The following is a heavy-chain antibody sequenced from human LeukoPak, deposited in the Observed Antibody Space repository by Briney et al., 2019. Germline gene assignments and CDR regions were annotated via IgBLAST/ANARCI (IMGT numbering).Heavy chain of an antibody. V-gene: IGHV5-51*01. D-gene: IGHD6-13*01. Sequence: GESLKISCKGSGYSFTSYWIGWVRPMPGKGLEWMGIIYPGDSDTRYSPSFQGQVTISADKSISTAYPQWSSLKASDTAMYYCARVGVAADPPRNYYYGMDVWGQGTTVTVSS. J-gene: IGHJ6*02. CDR1: GYSFTSYW. CDR2: IYPGDSDT. CDR3: ARVGVAADPPRNYYYGMDV.